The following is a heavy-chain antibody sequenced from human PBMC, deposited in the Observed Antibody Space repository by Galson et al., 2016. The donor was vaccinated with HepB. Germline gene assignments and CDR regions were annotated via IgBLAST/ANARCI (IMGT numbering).Heavy chain of an antibody. CDR1: GAYISSSNW. CDR2: IYHDGST. V-gene: IGHV4-4*02. Sequence: SETLSLTCGVSGAYISSSNWWRWVRQSPGKGLEWIGEIYHDGSTHYNPSLESRVTMSVDTSKNQFSLRLTSVTAADTAVYYCARGHEGFFGDTWFDPWGQGTLVTVSS. CDR3: ARGHEGFFGDTWFDP. D-gene: IGHD3-3*01. J-gene: IGHJ5*02.